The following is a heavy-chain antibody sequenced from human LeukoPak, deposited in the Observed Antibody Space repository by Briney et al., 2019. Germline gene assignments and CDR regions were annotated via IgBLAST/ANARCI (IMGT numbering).Heavy chain of an antibody. CDR1: GFTFSSYS. CDR2: ISSSSSYI. V-gene: IGHV3-21*01. D-gene: IGHD2-8*01. J-gene: IGHJ6*02. Sequence: PGGSLRLSCAASGFTFSSYSMNWVRQAPRKGLEWVSSISSSSSYIYYADSVKGRFTISRDNAKNSLYLQMNSLRAEDTAVYYCARDMNGGPAPIYYPYYYYYGMDVWGQGTTVTVSS. CDR3: ARDMNGGPAPIYYPYYYYYGMDV.